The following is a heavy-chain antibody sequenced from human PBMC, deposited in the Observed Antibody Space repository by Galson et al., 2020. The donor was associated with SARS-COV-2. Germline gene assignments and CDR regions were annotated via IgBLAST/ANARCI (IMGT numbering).Heavy chain of an antibody. CDR2: ISAYDGNT. J-gene: IGHJ4*02. CDR1: GYTFTSYG. CDR3: ARATYYHDSSGHY. V-gene: IGHV1-18*01. D-gene: IGHD3-22*01. Sequence: ASVKVSCKASGYTFTSYGISWVRQAPGQGLEWMGWISAYDGNTNFAQKVQGRVTMTTDTSTSTAYMELRSLRSDDTAVYYCARATYYHDSSGHYCGQGTLVTVSS.